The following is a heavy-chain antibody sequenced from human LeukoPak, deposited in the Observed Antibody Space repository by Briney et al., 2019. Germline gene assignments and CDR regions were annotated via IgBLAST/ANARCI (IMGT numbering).Heavy chain of an antibody. CDR2: IRQDGSEK. CDR1: GFTFSGHW. D-gene: IGHD2-15*01. V-gene: IGHV3-7*01. CDR3: ASPKVGNYYGMDV. J-gene: IGHJ6*02. Sequence: PGGSLRLSCAASGFTFSGHWMSWVRQAPGKGLEWVASIRQDGSEKHYVDSVEGRFTISRDNSKNTLYLQMDSLRAEDTAVYYCASPKVGNYYGMDVWGQGTTVTVSS.